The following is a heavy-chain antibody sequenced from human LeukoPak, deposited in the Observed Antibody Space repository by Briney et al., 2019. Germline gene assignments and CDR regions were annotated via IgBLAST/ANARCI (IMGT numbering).Heavy chain of an antibody. J-gene: IGHJ4*02. CDR3: WRAFPPLRTSAVGDF. Sequence: GGSLRLSCTASGFSFSDFDMNWVRQAPGKGLEWVSSISGGSSHRYYADSAKGRFTISRDNAKNSLYLQMNSLRAEDTAVYYCWRAFPPLRTSAVGDFWGQGTLVTVSS. CDR2: ISGGSSHR. V-gene: IGHV3-21*06. D-gene: IGHD1-26*01. CDR1: GFSFSDFD.